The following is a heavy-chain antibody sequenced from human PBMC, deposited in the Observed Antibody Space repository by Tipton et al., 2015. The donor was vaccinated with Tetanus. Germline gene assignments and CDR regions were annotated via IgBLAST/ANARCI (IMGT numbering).Heavy chain of an antibody. Sequence: QSGPEVKKPGASVKVSCKPSGYTFTDYHMQWVRQAPGQGLEWMGWIDPKSGDTDFAQKFQGRVTMTRDSSISTVYMELNSLRADDTAVYYCARDTYNWNRVLGNFDYWGQGALVTVSS. D-gene: IGHD1-20*01. J-gene: IGHJ4*02. V-gene: IGHV1-2*02. CDR2: IDPKSGDT. CDR3: ARDTYNWNRVLGNFDY. CDR1: GYTFTDYH.